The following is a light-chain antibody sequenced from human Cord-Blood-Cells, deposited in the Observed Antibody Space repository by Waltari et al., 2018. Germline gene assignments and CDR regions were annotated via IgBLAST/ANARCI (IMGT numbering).Light chain of an antibody. CDR3: QQSYSTPPWT. CDR2: AAS. J-gene: IGKJ1*01. CDR1: QSISSY. V-gene: IGKV1-39*01. Sequence: DIQMTQSPSSLSASVGDRVTITCRASQSISSYLNRYQQKPGKAPKLLIYAASSLQSGVPLRFSRSGSGTDVTLTISSLQPEDFATYYCQQSYSTPPWTLGQGTKVEIK.